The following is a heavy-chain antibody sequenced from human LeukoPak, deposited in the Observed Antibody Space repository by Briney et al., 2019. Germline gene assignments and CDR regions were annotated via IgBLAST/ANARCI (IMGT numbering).Heavy chain of an antibody. CDR3: ARSKAYSSSWYWPPGAFDI. CDR2: ISSNGGST. J-gene: IGHJ3*02. V-gene: IGHV3-64*01. CDR1: GFTFSSYA. D-gene: IGHD6-13*01. Sequence: GGSLRLSCAASGFTFSSYAMHWVRRAPGQGLEYVSAISSNGGSTYYANSVKGRFTISRDNSKNTLYLQMGSLRAEDMAVYYCARSKAYSSSWYWPPGAFDIWGQGTMVTVSS.